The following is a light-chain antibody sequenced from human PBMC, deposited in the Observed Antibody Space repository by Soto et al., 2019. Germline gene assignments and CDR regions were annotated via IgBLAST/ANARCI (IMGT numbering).Light chain of an antibody. CDR1: NTDLGVYGY. J-gene: IGLJ1*01. CDR3: FSRICGFVYG. CDR2: DVN. Sequence: QSALAQPASGSGSFGQSITISCSGPNTDLGVYGYVSWYQHHPGKAPKLLIYDVNNRPSRISDRFSGSKSGDTASLTISGRQAEDEADSFCFSRICGFVYGFGSRTKDTV. V-gene: IGLV2-14*01.